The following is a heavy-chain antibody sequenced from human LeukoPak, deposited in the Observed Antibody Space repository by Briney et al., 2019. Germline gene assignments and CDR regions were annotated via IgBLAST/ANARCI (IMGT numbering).Heavy chain of an antibody. Sequence: PGGSLRLSCAASGFTFSSYAMHWVRQAPGKGLEWVAVISYDGSNKYYADSVKGRFTISRDNSKNTLYLQTNSLRAEDTAVYYCAREDSGYSRSGELDYWGQGTLVTVSS. V-gene: IGHV3-30-3*01. CDR2: ISYDGSNK. J-gene: IGHJ4*02. D-gene: IGHD3-22*01. CDR1: GFTFSSYA. CDR3: AREDSGYSRSGELDY.